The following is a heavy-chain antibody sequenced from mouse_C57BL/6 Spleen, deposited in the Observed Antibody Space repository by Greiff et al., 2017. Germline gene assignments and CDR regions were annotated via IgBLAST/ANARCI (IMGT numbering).Heavy chain of an antibody. Sequence: EVQLQQSGPELVKPGASVKISCKASGYTFTDYYMNWVKQSHGKSLEWIGDINPNNGGTSYNQKFKGKATLTVDKASSTAYMELRSLTSEDSAVYYCARSDYGSSYRFDYWGQGTTLTVSS. D-gene: IGHD1-1*01. J-gene: IGHJ2*01. V-gene: IGHV1-26*01. CDR3: ARSDYGSSYRFDY. CDR1: GYTFTDYY. CDR2: INPNNGGT.